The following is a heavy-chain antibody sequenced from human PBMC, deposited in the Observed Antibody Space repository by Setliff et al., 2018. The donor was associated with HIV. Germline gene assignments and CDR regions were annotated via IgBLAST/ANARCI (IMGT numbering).Heavy chain of an antibody. D-gene: IGHD3-3*01. J-gene: IGHJ5*02. V-gene: IGHV1-8*02. CDR1: GYTFTGYY. Sequence: ASVKVSCKASGYTFTGYYMHWVRQAPGQGLEWMGWMNPNSGNTGYAQKFQGRVTMTRNTSISTAYMELSSLRSEDTAVYYCARGRYNFWSGYRWFDPWGQGTLVTVSS. CDR3: ARGRYNFWSGYRWFDP. CDR2: MNPNSGNT.